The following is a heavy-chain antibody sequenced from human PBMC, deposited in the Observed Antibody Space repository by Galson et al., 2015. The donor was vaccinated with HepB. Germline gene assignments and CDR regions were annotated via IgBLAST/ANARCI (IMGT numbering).Heavy chain of an antibody. V-gene: IGHV1-69*13. J-gene: IGHJ6*02. CDR3: ARAGIVVVSHKDYYYGTDV. D-gene: IGHD3-22*01. CDR1: GCTFSSYD. CDR2: IIPIFGTA. Sequence: SVKVSCKASGCTFSSYDISWVRQAPGQGLEWMGGIIPIFGTANYAQKFQGRVTITADESTSTAYMELSSLRSEDTAVYYCARAGIVVVSHKDYYYGTDVWGQGTTVTVSS.